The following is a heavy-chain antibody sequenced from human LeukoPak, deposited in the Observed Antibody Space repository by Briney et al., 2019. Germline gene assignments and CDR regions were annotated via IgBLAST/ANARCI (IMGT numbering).Heavy chain of an antibody. D-gene: IGHD3-10*01. V-gene: IGHV1-69*01. CDR3: ARGIYYNSGSHPPYLDY. CDR2: IIPKFGTA. CDR1: GGTCSRAA. J-gene: IGHJ4*02. Sequence: SVKVSCKASGGTCSRAAINWVRQAPGQGLEWMGGIIPKFGTANYAQKFQGRVTITADESTSTAYMELNSLRSEDTAVYYCARGIYYNSGSHPPYLDYWGQGTLVTVSS.